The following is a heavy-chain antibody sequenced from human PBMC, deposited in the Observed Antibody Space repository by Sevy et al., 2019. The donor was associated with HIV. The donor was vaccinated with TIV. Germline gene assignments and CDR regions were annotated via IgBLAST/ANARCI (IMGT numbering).Heavy chain of an antibody. CDR3: ARESGSDWYLDS. CDR1: GFIFSRYG. CDR2: IFNDGKTK. Sequence: GGSLRLSCKASGFIFSRYGVHWVRQAPGKGLEWVASIFNDGKTKYYGDPVKGRFTISRDDSKNTLYLQMDSLRAEDTAVYYSARESGSDWYLDSWGQGTLVTVSS. D-gene: IGHD2-21*02. J-gene: IGHJ4*02. V-gene: IGHV3-33*01.